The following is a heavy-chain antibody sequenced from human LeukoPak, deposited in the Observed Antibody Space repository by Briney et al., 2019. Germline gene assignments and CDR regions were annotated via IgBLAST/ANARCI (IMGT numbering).Heavy chain of an antibody. D-gene: IGHD6-19*01. CDR1: GYSYTNYW. CDR2: IYPPDSNT. CDR3: ARRRAVAGYYYFDY. J-gene: IGHJ4*02. V-gene: IGHV5-51*01. Sequence: GESLKISCKGSGYSYTNYWIGWVRQMPGKGLEWMGIIYPPDSNTRYSPSFQGQVTISADKSISTAYLQWSSRKASDTAIYYCARRRAVAGYYYFDYWGQGTLVTVSS.